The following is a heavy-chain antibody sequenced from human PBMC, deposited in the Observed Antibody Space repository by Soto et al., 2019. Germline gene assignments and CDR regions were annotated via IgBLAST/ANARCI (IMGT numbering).Heavy chain of an antibody. Sequence: QVQLVQSGAEVKKPGSSVKVSCKASGGTFSSYAISWVRQAPGQELEWMGGIIPIFGTANYAQKFQGRVKITAAESTSTAYMGLSSLRSEDTAVYYCASSLHPIAGTDYYGMDVWGQGTTVTASS. CDR1: GGTFSSYA. J-gene: IGHJ6*02. D-gene: IGHD6-13*01. CDR2: IIPIFGTA. CDR3: ASSLHPIAGTDYYGMDV. V-gene: IGHV1-69*01.